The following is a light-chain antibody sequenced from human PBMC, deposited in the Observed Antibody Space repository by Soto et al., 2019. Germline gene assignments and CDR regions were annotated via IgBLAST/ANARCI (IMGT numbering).Light chain of an antibody. CDR3: QQRSSWPST. CDR1: QSVDSY. V-gene: IGKV3-11*01. J-gene: IGKJ5*01. Sequence: EIVLTQSPASLSSSPGERATLSCRASQSVDSYLVWYQQKPGQAPRLLIFGASNRATGIPARFSGSGSGTDFTLTINSLEPEDFAVYYCQQRSSWPSTFGQGTRLEIK. CDR2: GAS.